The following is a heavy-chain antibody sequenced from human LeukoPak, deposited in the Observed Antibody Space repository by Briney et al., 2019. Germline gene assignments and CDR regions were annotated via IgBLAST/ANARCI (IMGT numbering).Heavy chain of an antibody. V-gene: IGHV4-59*01. Sequence: SETLSLTCTVSGGSISSYYWSWIRQPPGKGLEWIGYIYYSGSTNYNLSLKSRVTISVDTSKNQFSLKLSSVTAADTAVYYCARTRKYYYDSSGYLDAFDIWGQGTMVTASS. CDR1: GGSISSYY. CDR3: ARTRKYYYDSSGYLDAFDI. CDR2: IYYSGST. D-gene: IGHD3-22*01. J-gene: IGHJ3*02.